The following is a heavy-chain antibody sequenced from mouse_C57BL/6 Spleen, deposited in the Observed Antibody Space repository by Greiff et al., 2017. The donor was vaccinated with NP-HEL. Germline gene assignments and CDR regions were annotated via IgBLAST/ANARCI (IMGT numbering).Heavy chain of an antibody. J-gene: IGHJ3*01. Sequence: VQLQQSGAELVMPGASVKLSCKASGYTFTSYWMHWVKQRPGQGLEWIGEIDPSDSYTNYNQKFKGKSTLTVDKSSSTAYMPLSSLTSEYSAVYDVARKGITTDQAWFAYWGQGTLVTVSA. CDR1: GYTFTSYW. V-gene: IGHV1-69*01. CDR2: IDPSDSYT. D-gene: IGHD1-1*01. CDR3: ARKGITTDQAWFAY.